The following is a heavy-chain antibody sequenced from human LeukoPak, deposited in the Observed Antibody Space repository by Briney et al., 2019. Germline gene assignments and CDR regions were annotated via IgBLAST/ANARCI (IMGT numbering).Heavy chain of an antibody. CDR3: ARAYYSDITDYPYIGY. CDR1: GFTFSTYG. Sequence: RSLRLSYAASGFTFSTYGMHWVRQAPGKGLEWVAVIRYDGNNKFYVDSVRGRFTISRDNSKNTLYLQMNSLRAEDTAVYYCARAYYSDITDYPYIGYWGQGVLVTVSS. J-gene: IGHJ4*02. D-gene: IGHD3-22*01. CDR2: IRYDGNNK. V-gene: IGHV3-33*01.